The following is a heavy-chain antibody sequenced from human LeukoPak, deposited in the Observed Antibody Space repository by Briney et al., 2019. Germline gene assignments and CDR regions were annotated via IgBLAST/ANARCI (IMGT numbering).Heavy chain of an antibody. Sequence: SETLSLTCTVSGGSISSYYWSWIRQPPGKGLEWIGYIYYSGAINYNPFLKSRVTISVDASKNQFSLKLSSVTAADTAMYYCARHWNYYGSEKGGDAFDIWGQGTMVTVSS. CDR3: ARHWNYYGSEKGGDAFDI. J-gene: IGHJ3*02. CDR2: IYYSGAI. D-gene: IGHD3-10*01. V-gene: IGHV4-59*01. CDR1: GGSISSYY.